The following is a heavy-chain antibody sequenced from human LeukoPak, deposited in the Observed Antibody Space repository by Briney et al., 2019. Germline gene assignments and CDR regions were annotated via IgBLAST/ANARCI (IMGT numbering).Heavy chain of an antibody. CDR3: AKELPISRGGNNCYFDY. Sequence: GASVKVSCKASGYTFTGYYMHWVRQAPGQGLEWMGWINPNSGVTDYAQKFQGRVTMTRDTPISTAYMEVSSLRSDDTAVYYCAKELPISRGGNNCYFDYWGQGTLVTVSS. V-gene: IGHV1-2*02. CDR1: GYTFTGYY. CDR2: INPNSGVT. D-gene: IGHD5-24*01. J-gene: IGHJ4*02.